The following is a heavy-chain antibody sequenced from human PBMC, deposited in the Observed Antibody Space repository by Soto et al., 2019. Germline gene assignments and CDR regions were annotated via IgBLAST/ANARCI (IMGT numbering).Heavy chain of an antibody. D-gene: IGHD6-19*01. CDR3: ARTTVAGIRGSFDF. CDR1: GYDFTTVW. CDR2: VYPGDSDT. V-gene: IGHV5-51*01. J-gene: IGHJ4*02. Sequence: AXESLKISCQGSGYDFTTVWIGWVRQMPGKGLECLGIVYPGDSDTRYSPSFQGQVTISADKSINAAYLHFSSLKASDTAIYYCARTTVAGIRGSFDFWGQGTLVTVSS.